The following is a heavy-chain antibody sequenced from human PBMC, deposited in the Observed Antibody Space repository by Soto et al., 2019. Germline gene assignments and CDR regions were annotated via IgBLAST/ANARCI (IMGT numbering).Heavy chain of an antibody. V-gene: IGHV4-59*08. CDR1: GGPITSYH. CDR3: ARHGSDSGWFFFDP. CDR2: TSYTGST. Sequence: SETLSLTCIVSGGPITSYHWSWIRQFPGKGLEWIAYTSYTGSTDYHPSLKSRVSISIDTSKNQFSLKMISVTAADTAVYYCARHGSDSGWFFFDPWGQGALVTVSS. D-gene: IGHD6-19*01. J-gene: IGHJ5*02.